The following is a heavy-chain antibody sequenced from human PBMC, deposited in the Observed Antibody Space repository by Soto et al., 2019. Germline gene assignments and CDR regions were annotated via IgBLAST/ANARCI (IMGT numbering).Heavy chain of an antibody. CDR3: ATEGVRGMDV. V-gene: IGHV1-8*01. D-gene: IGHD3-16*01. CDR2: MNPNSGNT. CDR1: GYTFTSYD. J-gene: IGHJ6*04. Sequence: QVQLVQSGAEVKKPGASVKVSCKASGYTFTSYDINWVRQATGQGLEWMGWMNPNSGNTGYAQKFQGRVTTTRTSTISTAAMQPSTLSSEDTAVHSCATEGVRGMDVWGSGTAVTVSS.